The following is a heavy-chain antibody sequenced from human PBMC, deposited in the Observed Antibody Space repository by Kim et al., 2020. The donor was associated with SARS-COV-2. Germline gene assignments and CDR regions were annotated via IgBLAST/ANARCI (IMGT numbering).Heavy chain of an antibody. D-gene: IGHD3-10*01. J-gene: IGHJ4*02. Sequence: QALKSRVNISVEPSKNQFSLKLSSVTAADTAVYYCARGGRRMVRGVIFDYWGQGTLVTVSS. V-gene: IGHV4-34*01. CDR3: ARGGRRMVRGVIFDY.